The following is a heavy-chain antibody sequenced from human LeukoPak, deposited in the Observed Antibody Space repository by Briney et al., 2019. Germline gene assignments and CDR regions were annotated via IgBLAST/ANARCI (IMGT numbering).Heavy chain of an antibody. Sequence: ETLSLTCTVSGYSISSGYYRGWIRQPPGKGLEWIGSIYHSGSTNYNPSLKSRVTISVDTSKNQFSLKLSSVTAADTAVYYCARSSSRGYSGYDYYYGMDVWGQGSTVTVSS. CDR2: IYHSGST. D-gene: IGHD5-12*01. CDR1: GYSISSGYY. CDR3: ARSSSRGYSGYDYYYGMDV. J-gene: IGHJ6*02. V-gene: IGHV4-38-2*02.